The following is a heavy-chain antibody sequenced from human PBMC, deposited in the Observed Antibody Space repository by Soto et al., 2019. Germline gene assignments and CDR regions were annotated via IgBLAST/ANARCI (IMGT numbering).Heavy chain of an antibody. CDR2: INHSGST. D-gene: IGHD2-21*01. Sequence: SETLSLTCAVYGGSFSGYYWSWIRQPPGKGLEWIGEINHSGSTNYNPSLKSRVTISVDTSKNQFSLKLSSVTAADTALYYCARVLVVVIASYNWFDPWGQGTLVTVSS. V-gene: IGHV4-34*01. CDR3: ARVLVVVIASYNWFDP. CDR1: GGSFSGYY. J-gene: IGHJ5*02.